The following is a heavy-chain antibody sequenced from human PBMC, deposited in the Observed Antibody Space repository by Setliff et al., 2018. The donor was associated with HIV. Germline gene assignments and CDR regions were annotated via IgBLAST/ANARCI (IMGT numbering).Heavy chain of an antibody. CDR2: FDPEEGET. CDR1: GYTLTEFS. Sequence: ASVKVSCKVSGYTLTEFSMHWVRQAPGKGPEWMGGFDPEEGETMYAQKFQGRVTVTEDTSSDTAYMELSSLRSEDTAVYYCAPWRKVAAPGVWFSAHDYWGQGTLVTVSS. CDR3: APWRKVAAPGVWFSAHDY. D-gene: IGHD2-15*01. J-gene: IGHJ4*02. V-gene: IGHV1-24*01.